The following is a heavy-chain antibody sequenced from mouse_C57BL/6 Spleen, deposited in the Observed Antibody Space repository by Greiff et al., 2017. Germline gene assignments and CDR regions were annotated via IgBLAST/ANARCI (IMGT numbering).Heavy chain of an antibody. CDR2: INPGSGGT. D-gene: IGHD2-12*01. J-gene: IGHJ4*01. CDR3: ARTGTLLRRESMDY. Sequence: QVQLQQSGAELVRPGTSVKVSCKASGYAFTNYLIEWVKQRPGQGLEWIGVINPGSGGTNYNEKFKGKATLTADKSSSTAYMQLSSLTSEDSAVYFCARTGTLLRRESMDYWGQGTSVTVSS. CDR1: GYAFTNYL. V-gene: IGHV1-54*01.